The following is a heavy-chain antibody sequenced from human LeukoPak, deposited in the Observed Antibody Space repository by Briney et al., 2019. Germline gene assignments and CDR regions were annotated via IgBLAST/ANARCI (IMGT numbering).Heavy chain of an antibody. CDR1: GGSFSGYY. Sequence: PSETLSLTCAVYGGSFSGYYWSWIRQPPGKGLEWIGEINHSGSTNHNPSLKSRVTISVDTSKNQFSLKLSSVTAADTAVYYCARWAVADPDYWGQGTLVTVSS. V-gene: IGHV4-34*01. J-gene: IGHJ4*02. D-gene: IGHD6-19*01. CDR3: ARWAVADPDY. CDR2: INHSGST.